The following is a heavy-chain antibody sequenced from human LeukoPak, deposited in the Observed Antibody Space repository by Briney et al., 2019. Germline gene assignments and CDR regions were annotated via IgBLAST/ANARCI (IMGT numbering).Heavy chain of an antibody. CDR2: IYYSGST. J-gene: IGHJ5*02. CDR1: GGSISSYY. CDR3: ARQPYNWNYGWFDP. D-gene: IGHD1-7*01. Sequence: SETLSLTCTVSGGSISSYYWSWIRQPPGKGPEWIGYIYYSGSTNYNPSLKSRVTISVDSSKNQFSLKRSSVTAADTAVYYCARQPYNWNYGWFDPWGQGTLVTVPS. V-gene: IGHV4-59*08.